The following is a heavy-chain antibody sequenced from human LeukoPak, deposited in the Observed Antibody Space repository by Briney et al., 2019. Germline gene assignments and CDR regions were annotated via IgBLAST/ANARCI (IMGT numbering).Heavy chain of an antibody. V-gene: IGHV1-46*01. CDR1: GYTFTSYY. CDR2: INPSGGST. D-gene: IGHD2-15*01. J-gene: IGHJ6*02. CDR3: ARDRRPFWATPPMGYYYYGMDV. Sequence: ASVKVSCKASGYTFTSYYMHWVRQAPGQGLEWMGIINPSGGSTSYAQKFQGRVTMTRDTSTSTVYMELSSLRSEDTAAYCCARDRRPFWATPPMGYYYYGMDVWGQGTTVTVSS.